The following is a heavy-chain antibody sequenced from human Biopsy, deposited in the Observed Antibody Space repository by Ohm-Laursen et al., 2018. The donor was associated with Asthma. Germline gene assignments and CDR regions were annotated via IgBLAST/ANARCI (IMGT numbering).Heavy chain of an antibody. CDR2: SSYSGFR. D-gene: IGHD3-16*01. V-gene: IGHV4-59*01. CDR1: GGFINSDY. J-gene: IGHJ4*02. Sequence: TLSLTCTFSGGFINSDYWSWIRQPPGKGLEWIGLSSYSGFRKYNPSLKSRVTISVDTSKNQLSLNLTSVIAADTAVYYCARDQGDSKFDYWGQGILVTVSS. CDR3: ARDQGDSKFDY.